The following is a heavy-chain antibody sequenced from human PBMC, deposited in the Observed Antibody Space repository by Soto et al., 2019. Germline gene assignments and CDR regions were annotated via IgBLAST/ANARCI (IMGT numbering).Heavy chain of an antibody. D-gene: IGHD3-22*01. CDR2: IIPIFGTA. J-gene: IGHJ3*02. CDR3: ARGMNYYDSSGYYGWGLDAFDI. Sequence: SVKVSCKASGGTFSSYAIGWVRQAPGQGLEWMGGIIPIFGTANYAQKFQGRVTITADESTSTAYMELSSLRSEDTAVYYCARGMNYYDSSGYYGWGLDAFDIWGQGTMVTVSS. V-gene: IGHV1-69*13. CDR1: GGTFSSYA.